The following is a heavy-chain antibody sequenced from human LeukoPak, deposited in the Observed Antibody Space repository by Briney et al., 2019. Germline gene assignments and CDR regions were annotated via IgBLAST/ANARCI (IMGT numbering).Heavy chain of an antibody. CDR2: INHSGST. J-gene: IGHJ4*02. D-gene: IGHD1-26*01. CDR1: GGSISSGSYY. V-gene: IGHV4-61*10. CDR3: ARGRWELRR. Sequence: SETLSLTCTVSGGSISSGSYYWSWIRQPAGKGLEWIGEINHSGSTNYNPSLKSRVTISVDTSKNQFSLKLSSVTAADTAVYYCARGRWELRRWGQGTLVTVSS.